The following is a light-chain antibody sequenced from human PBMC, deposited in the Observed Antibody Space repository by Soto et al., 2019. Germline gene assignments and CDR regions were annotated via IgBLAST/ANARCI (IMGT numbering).Light chain of an antibody. CDR1: PSVLFSSRDKNY. J-gene: IGKJ1*01. V-gene: IGKV4-1*01. CDR3: HQYYNTPWT. CDR2: WAS. Sequence: DIVMTQSPDSLAVSLGERATINCKSSPSVLFSSRDKNYLAWYQQKPGQPPRLLIYWASTRESGVPDRFSGSGSGTDFTLTITSLQAEDVAVYYCHQYYNTPWTFGQGTKVEIK.